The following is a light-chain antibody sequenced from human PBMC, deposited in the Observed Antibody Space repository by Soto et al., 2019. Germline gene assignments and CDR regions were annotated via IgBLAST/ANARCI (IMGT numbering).Light chain of an antibody. CDR3: QQRQYWPPIT. J-gene: IGKJ5*01. V-gene: IGKV3-11*01. CDR1: LNVNSY. Sequence: VLTQSPATLSLSPGERATLSCRASLNVNSYLAWYQQKPGQAPRLLISDASNRAAGIPARFSGSGSGTDVTLTISSLEPEDFAIYYCQQRQYWPPITFGQGTRLEIK. CDR2: DAS.